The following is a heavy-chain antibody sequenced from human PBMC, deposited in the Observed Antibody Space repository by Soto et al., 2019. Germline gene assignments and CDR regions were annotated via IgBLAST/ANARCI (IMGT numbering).Heavy chain of an antibody. CDR2: IYYSGST. Sequence: QVQLQESGPGLVKPSETLSRTCTVSGGSISSYYWSWIRQPPGKGLEWIGYIYYSGSTNYNPSLKSRGTISVDTSKNQFSLKLSSVTAADTAVYYCARIHSPPTYYDFWRGYGYYYYMDVWGKGTTVTVSS. V-gene: IGHV4-59*01. J-gene: IGHJ6*03. CDR3: ARIHSPPTYYDFWRGYGYYYYMDV. CDR1: GGSISSYY. D-gene: IGHD3-3*01.